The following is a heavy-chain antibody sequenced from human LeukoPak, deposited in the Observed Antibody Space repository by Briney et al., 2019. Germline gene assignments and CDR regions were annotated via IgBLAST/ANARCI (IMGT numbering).Heavy chain of an antibody. CDR3: ARKVVVPAAIDY. J-gene: IGHJ4*02. CDR2: INHSGST. Sequence: PSETLSLTCAVYGGSFSGYYWSWIRQPPGKGLEWSGEINHSGSTNYNPSLKSRVTISVDTSKNQFSLKLSSVTAADTAVYYCARKVVVPAAIDYWGQGTLVTVSS. CDR1: GGSFSGYY. V-gene: IGHV4-34*01. D-gene: IGHD2-2*01.